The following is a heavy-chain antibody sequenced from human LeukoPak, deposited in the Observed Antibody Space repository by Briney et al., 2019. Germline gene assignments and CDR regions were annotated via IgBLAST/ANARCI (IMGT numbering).Heavy chain of an antibody. V-gene: IGHV3-23*01. CDR1: GFTFSSYA. J-gene: IGHJ5*02. Sequence: GGSLRLSCAASGFTFSSYAMSWVRQAPGKGLEWVSAISGSGGSTYYADSVKGRFTISRDNSKNTLYLQMNSLRAEDTAVYYCARVTMIVVVNWFDPWGQGTLVTVSS. CDR3: ARVTMIVVVNWFDP. D-gene: IGHD3-22*01. CDR2: ISGSGGST.